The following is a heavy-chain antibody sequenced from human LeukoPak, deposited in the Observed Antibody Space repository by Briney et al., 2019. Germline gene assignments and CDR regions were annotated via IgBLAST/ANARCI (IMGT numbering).Heavy chain of an antibody. CDR2: ISSSGSTI. J-gene: IGHJ4*02. CDR1: GFTFSSYE. Sequence: GGSLRLSCAASGFTFSSYEMNWVRQAPGKGLEWVSYISSSGSTIYYADSVKGRFTISRDNAKNTLYLQMNSLRAEDTAVYYCARQGYGGHSQGAADYWGQGTLVTVSS. V-gene: IGHV3-48*03. CDR3: ARQGYGGHSQGAADY. D-gene: IGHD4-23*01.